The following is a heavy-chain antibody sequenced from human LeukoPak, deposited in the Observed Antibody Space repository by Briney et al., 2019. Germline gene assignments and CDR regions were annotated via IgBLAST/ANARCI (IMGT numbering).Heavy chain of an antibody. CDR3: AKAPDCSSTSCFGAYYYYMDV. V-gene: IGHV3-30*02. D-gene: IGHD2-2*01. CDR2: IRYDGSNK. CDR1: GFTFSSYG. J-gene: IGHJ6*03. Sequence: GGSLRLSCAASGFTFSSYGMHWVRQAPGKGLEWVAFIRYDGSNKYYAHSVKGRFTISRNTSKNTLYMKMNSLRAEDTAVYYCAKAPDCSSTSCFGAYYYYMDVWGKGTTVTVSS.